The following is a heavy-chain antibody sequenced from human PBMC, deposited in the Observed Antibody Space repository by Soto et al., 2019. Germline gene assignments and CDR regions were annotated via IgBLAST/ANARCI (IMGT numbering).Heavy chain of an antibody. D-gene: IGHD4-17*01. CDR2: IYYSGST. CDR1: GGSISSGGYY. V-gene: IGHV4-31*03. J-gene: IGHJ2*01. Sequence: SETLSLTCTVSGGSISSGGYYWSWIRQHPGKGLEWIGYIYYSGSTYYNPSLKSRVTISVDTSKNQFSLKLSSVTAADTAVYYCARTMTTVPRFYWYFDLWGRGTLVTVSS. CDR3: ARTMTTVPRFYWYFDL.